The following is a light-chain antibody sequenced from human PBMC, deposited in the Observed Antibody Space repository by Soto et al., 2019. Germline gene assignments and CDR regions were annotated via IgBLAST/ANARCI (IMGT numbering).Light chain of an antibody. J-gene: IGKJ1*01. CDR1: QSVSSS. CDR2: GAS. Sequence: EIVMTQSPATLSVSPGERATLFCRASQSVSSSLAWYQQKPGQAPRLLIYGASTRATGIPARFSGSGSGTEFTPTINSLQSEDFAVYYCQQYNNWPPWTFGQGTKVEIK. CDR3: QQYNNWPPWT. V-gene: IGKV3-15*01.